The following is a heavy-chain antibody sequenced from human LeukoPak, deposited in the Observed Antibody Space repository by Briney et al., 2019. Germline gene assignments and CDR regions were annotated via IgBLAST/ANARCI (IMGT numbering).Heavy chain of an antibody. Sequence: SETLSLTCTVSGGSISSSSYYWGWIRQPPRKGLEWIGSIYYSGSTYYNPSLKSRVTISVDTSKNQFSLKLSSVTAADTAVYYCVGSATAPYYFDYWGQGTLVTVSS. J-gene: IGHJ4*02. CDR1: GGSISSSSYY. D-gene: IGHD3-10*01. CDR2: IYYSGST. CDR3: VGSATAPYYFDY. V-gene: IGHV4-39*01.